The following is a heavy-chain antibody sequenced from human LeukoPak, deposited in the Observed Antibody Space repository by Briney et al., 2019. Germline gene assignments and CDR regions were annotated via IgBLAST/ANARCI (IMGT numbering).Heavy chain of an antibody. CDR1: GFTFSSYS. D-gene: IGHD1-26*01. CDR2: ISSSSSNI. CDR3: ARVRSGSYSDY. V-gene: IGHV3-21*01. Sequence: GGSLRLSCAASGFTFSSYSMNWVRQAPGKGLEWVSSISSSSSNIYYTDSLKGRFTISRDNAKNSLYLQMNSLRAEDTAVYYCARVRSGSYSDYWGQGTLVTLSS. J-gene: IGHJ4*02.